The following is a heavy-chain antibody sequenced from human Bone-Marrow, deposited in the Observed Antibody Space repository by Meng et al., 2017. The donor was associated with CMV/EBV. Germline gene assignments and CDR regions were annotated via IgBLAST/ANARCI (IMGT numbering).Heavy chain of an antibody. D-gene: IGHD3-22*01. V-gene: IGHV3-7*01. CDR3: AITTLVAAFDI. CDR2: IKQDGSEK. Sequence: GGSPRISCAASAFTFSDYYMSWIRQAPGKGLEWVANIKQDGSEKYYVDSVKGRFTISRDNAKNSLYLQMNSLRAEDTAVYYCAITTLVAAFDIWGQGTMVTVSS. J-gene: IGHJ3*02. CDR1: AFTFSDYY.